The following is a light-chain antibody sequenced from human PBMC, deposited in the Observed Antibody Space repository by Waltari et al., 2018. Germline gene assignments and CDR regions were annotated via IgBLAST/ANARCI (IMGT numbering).Light chain of an antibody. V-gene: IGKV1-5*03. CDR2: KSS. J-gene: IGKJ2*02. CDR1: PSISTW. Sequence: DIQMTQPHSTLSAPVGDTVTITCRAIPSISTWLAWYLQKPGKPPKLLNYKSSSLESGGPPRFSGSGSGTEFALTISSLQPDDFGSYFCQHYYGESCTFGPGTNLEIK. CDR3: QHYYGESCT.